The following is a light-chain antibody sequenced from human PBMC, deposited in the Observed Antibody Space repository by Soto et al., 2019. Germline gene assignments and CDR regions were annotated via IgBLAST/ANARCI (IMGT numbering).Light chain of an antibody. CDR2: AAS. V-gene: IGKV1-27*01. CDR1: QGIANY. J-gene: IGKJ1*01. CDR3: LQYNGAPWT. Sequence: IQMTQSPASLSASVGDRVTITCRANQGIANYLAWYQQKPGKVPKILISAASTLQSGVPSRFSDAGTGTELTHTSTSLQAEDVVTYYCLQYNGAPWTFGQGTEVEI.